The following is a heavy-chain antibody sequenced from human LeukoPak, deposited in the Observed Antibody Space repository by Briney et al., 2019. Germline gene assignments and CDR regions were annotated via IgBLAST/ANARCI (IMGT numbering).Heavy chain of an antibody. J-gene: IGHJ4*02. CDR2: ITRSGSNL. V-gene: IGHV3-21*01. Sequence: GGSLRLSCVASGFTFTSSDFNWIRQAPGKGLEWLSTITRSGSNLYYADSVKGRFTTSRDDAKDSVYLQMESLRVEDTAIYYCARNFDSWGQGTLVAVSS. CDR1: GFTFTSSD. CDR3: ARNFDS.